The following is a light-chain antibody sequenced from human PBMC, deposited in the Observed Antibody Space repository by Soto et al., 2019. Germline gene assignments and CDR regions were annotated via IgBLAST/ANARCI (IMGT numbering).Light chain of an antibody. CDR3: QFYNSYSRT. J-gene: IGKJ1*01. V-gene: IGKV1-5*03. CDR2: KAS. Sequence: DIQMTQSPSTLSASLGDRVTITCRASQSIGDSLAWYQQRPGKAPNLLIYKASTLEGGVPSRFSGSGSGTQFTLPITSLQPDDFATYYCQFYNSYSRTFGQGTKVEVK. CDR1: QSIGDS.